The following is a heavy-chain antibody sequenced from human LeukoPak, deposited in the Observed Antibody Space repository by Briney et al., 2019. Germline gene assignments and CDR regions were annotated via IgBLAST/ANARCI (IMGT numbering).Heavy chain of an antibody. CDR1: GYTFTSYA. V-gene: IGHV1-3*01. Sequence: GASVKVSCKASGYTFTSYAMHWVRQAPGQRLEWMGRINAGNGNTKYSQKFQGRVTITRDTSTSTAYMELRSLRSDDTAVYYCARDLEPAAGTHWFDPWGQGTLVTVSS. CDR3: ARDLEPAAGTHWFDP. CDR2: INAGNGNT. D-gene: IGHD6-13*01. J-gene: IGHJ5*02.